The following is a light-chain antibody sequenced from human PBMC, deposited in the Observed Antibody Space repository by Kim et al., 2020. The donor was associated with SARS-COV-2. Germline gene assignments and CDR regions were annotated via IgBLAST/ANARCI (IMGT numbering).Light chain of an antibody. CDR1: TGAVTSVYF. V-gene: IGLV7-43*01. CDR3: LLYYDGAQV. CDR2: DTR. J-gene: IGLJ2*01. Sequence: PGGTVTLTCASNTGAVTSVYFPSWFQQKPGQPPRSLICDTRNKHSWTPARFSGSLLGGKAALTLSGVQPEDEALYYCLLYYDGAQVFGGGTQLTVL.